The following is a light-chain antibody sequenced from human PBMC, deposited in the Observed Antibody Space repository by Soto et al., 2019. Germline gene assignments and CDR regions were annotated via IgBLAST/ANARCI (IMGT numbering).Light chain of an antibody. V-gene: IGLV1-40*01. CDR3: QSYGNRRSDSGVV. J-gene: IGLJ2*01. CDR1: SANIGAGFD. Sequence: QSVLTQPPSVSGAPGQRVTISCTGNSANIGAGFDVHWYRQLPGTAPKLVISDDRNRPSGVPDRFSGSKSGTSASLAIPGLQAGDEAIYYWQSYGNRRSDSGVVFGGGTKLTVL. CDR2: DDR.